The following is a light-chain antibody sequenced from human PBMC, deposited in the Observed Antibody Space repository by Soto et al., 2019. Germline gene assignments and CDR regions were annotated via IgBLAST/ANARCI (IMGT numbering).Light chain of an antibody. CDR2: DAS. J-gene: IGKJ4*01. CDR1: QSVSSY. Sequence: EIVLRQSPATLSLSPGERATLSCRASQSVSSYLAWYQQKSGQAPRLLIYDASSRASGIPARFSGSGSGTDFTLTISSLEPEDFAVYYCQQRSTWPLTFVGGTKVEIK. V-gene: IGKV3-11*01. CDR3: QQRSTWPLT.